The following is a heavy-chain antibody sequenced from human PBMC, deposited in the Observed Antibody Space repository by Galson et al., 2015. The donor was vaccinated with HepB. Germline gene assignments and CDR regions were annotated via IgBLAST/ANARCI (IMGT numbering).Heavy chain of an antibody. D-gene: IGHD5-24*01. CDR1: GYTFTSYA. CDR3: TRGDGYNFGRFAY. V-gene: IGHV1-3*01. J-gene: IGHJ4*02. CDR2: ITPHNGNT. Sequence: SVKVSCKASGYTFTSYAMHWVRQAPGQRLEWMGWITPHNGNTNYVQKYQGRVTMTTDTSSTTGYMELRSLTSDDTAVYYCTRGDGYNFGRFAYWGQGTLVTVSS.